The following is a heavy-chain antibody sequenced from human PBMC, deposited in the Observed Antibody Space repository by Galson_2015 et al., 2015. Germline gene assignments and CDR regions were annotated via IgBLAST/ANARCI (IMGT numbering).Heavy chain of an antibody. Sequence: SVKVSCKASGYSFTSHYTHWVRQAPGQGLEWMGIINFSVGSTSYAQNFQGRVTLTRDTSTSTVYMELSSLRSEDTAMYYCVTFGEAAYEDGFDPWGQGTLVTVSS. CDR2: INFSVGST. V-gene: IGHV1-46*01. CDR3: VTFGEAAYEDGFDP. D-gene: IGHD3-10*01. J-gene: IGHJ5*02. CDR1: GYSFTSHY.